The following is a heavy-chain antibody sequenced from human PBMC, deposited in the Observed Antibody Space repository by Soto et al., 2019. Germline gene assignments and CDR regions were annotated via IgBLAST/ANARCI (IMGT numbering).Heavy chain of an antibody. CDR3: TSSITIFGVVRNWFDP. CDR2: IKSKTDGGTT. V-gene: IGHV3-15*01. CDR1: GFTFSNAW. J-gene: IGHJ5*02. D-gene: IGHD3-3*01. Sequence: EVQLVESGGGLVKPGGSLRLSCAASGFTFSNAWMSWVRQAPGKGLEWVGRIKSKTDGGTTDYAAPVKGRFTISRDDSKNTLYLQMNSLKTEDTAVYYCTSSITIFGVVRNWFDPWGQGTLVTVSS.